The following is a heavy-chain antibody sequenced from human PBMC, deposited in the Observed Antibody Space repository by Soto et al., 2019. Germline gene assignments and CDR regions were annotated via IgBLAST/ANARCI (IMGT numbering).Heavy chain of an antibody. D-gene: IGHD3-3*01. Sequence: QITLNESGPTVVRPTETLTLTCRFSGFSLTTSGVGVGWIRQSPGKAPEWLALIYWDDDKRYSASLKSRLTITNDTSKNQVVLAVSDVDPTDTATYYCAHRVLRTVFGVVTTTAIYFDFWGQGTPVAVSS. CDR3: AHRVLRTVFGVVTTTAIYFDF. J-gene: IGHJ4*02. CDR2: IYWDDDK. V-gene: IGHV2-5*02. CDR1: GFSLTTSGVG.